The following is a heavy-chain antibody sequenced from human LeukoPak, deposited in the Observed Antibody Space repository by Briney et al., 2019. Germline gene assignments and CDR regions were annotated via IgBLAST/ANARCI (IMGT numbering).Heavy chain of an antibody. CDR1: GFSFRSFE. CDR3: AKDLHYYVAMDV. V-gene: IGHV3-48*03. CDR2: ISSSGRTI. D-gene: IGHD3-10*02. Sequence: GGSLRLSCAASGFSFRSFEMNWVRQAPGKGLEWVSYISSSGRTIYYADSVKGRFAISRDNSKSTLFLQMNSLRAEDTALYYCAKDLHYYVAMDVWGQGTAVTVSS. J-gene: IGHJ6*02.